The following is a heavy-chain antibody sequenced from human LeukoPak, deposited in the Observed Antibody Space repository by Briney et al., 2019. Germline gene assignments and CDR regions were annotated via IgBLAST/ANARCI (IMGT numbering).Heavy chain of an antibody. CDR1: GYTFTSYD. Sequence: ASVKVSCKASGYTFTSYDINWVRQATGQGLEWMGWMNPNSGNTGYAQNVQGRVTMTADTSTDTAYMELRSLRSDDTAVYYCARDLGEDTTMIFFDFWGQGTLVTVSS. CDR3: ARDLGEDTTMIFFDF. V-gene: IGHV1-8*01. J-gene: IGHJ4*02. D-gene: IGHD5-18*01. CDR2: MNPNSGNT.